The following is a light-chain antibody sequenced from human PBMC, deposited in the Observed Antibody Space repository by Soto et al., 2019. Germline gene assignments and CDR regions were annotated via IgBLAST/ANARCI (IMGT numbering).Light chain of an antibody. Sequence: EIVMTQSPLSLPVTPGEPASISCRSSQSLLHSNGYNYLDWYLQKPGQSPQLLISLGSNRASGVPDRFSGSGSGTDFTLKISRVEAEDVGVYYCMQALQTPLTFGQGTKVDIK. CDR2: LGS. J-gene: IGKJ1*01. V-gene: IGKV2-28*01. CDR3: MQALQTPLT. CDR1: QSLLHSNGYNY.